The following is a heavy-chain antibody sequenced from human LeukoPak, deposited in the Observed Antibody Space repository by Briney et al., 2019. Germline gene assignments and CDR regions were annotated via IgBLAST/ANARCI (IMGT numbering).Heavy chain of an antibody. J-gene: IGHJ4*02. D-gene: IGHD1-26*01. CDR2: IYHSGST. CDR1: GGSISSSNW. CDR3: ARARGGSYYFYVY. V-gene: IGHV4-4*02. Sequence: SETLSLTCAVSGGSISSSNWWSWVRQPPGKGLGWIGEIYHSGSTNYNPSLKSRVTISVDKSKNQFSLKLSSVTAADTAVYYCARARGGSYYFYVYWGQGTLVTVSS.